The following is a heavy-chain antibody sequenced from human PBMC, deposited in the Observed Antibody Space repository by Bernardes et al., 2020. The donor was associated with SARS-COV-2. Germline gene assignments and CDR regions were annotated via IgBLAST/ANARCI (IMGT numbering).Heavy chain of an antibody. Sequence: GGSLRLSCAASGFTFSSYAMSWVRQAPGKGLEWVSAISGSGGSTYYADSVKGRFTISRDNSKNTLYLQMNSLRAEDTAVYYCAKDLGGAAPHGGWYLDWFDPWGQGTLVTVSS. V-gene: IGHV3-23*01. CDR2: ISGSGGST. D-gene: IGHD6-19*01. CDR3: AKDLGGAAPHGGWYLDWFDP. CDR1: GFTFSSYA. J-gene: IGHJ5*02.